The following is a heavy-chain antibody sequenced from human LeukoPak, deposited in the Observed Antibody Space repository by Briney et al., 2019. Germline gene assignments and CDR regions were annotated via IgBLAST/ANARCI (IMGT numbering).Heavy chain of an antibody. CDR1: GFTFSSYG. CDR2: ISGRGGNT. Sequence: GGPLRLSCAASGFTFSSYGMSWVRQARGRGVEWVSGISGRGGNTYYVDSVKGRFTISRDNSKNTLYLQMNSLRAEDTAVYYCADSSGALDAFDIWGQGTLVTVSS. CDR3: ADSSGALDAFDI. D-gene: IGHD3-22*01. V-gene: IGHV3-23*01. J-gene: IGHJ3*02.